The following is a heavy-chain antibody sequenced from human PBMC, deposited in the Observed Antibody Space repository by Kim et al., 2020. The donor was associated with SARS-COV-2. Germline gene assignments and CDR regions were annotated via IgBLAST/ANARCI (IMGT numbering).Heavy chain of an antibody. CDR2: ILYSGAS. V-gene: IGHV4-31*02. Sequence: SETLSLTCNVSGGSVTSGNFYWSWIRQHPGKGLEWIGHILYSGASYYNPSLKSRSSMSIDTSKDHFSLKLSSLTAADTAVYYCARGIVEVPDAMFPAWFDDWGQGTLVTVSS. D-gene: IGHD2-2*01. CDR1: GGSVTSGNFY. CDR3: ARGIVEVPDAMFPAWFDD. J-gene: IGHJ5*02.